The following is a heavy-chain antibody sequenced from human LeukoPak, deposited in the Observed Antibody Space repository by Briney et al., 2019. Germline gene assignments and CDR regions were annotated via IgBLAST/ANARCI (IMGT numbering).Heavy chain of an antibody. Sequence: WRSLRLSCAASGFTFSSYGMHWVGQAPGKGLEWVAVISYDGSNKYYADSVKGRFTISRDNSKNTLYLQMNSLRAEDTAVYYCASLLVVITGTPFDYWGQGTLVTVSS. J-gene: IGHJ4*02. CDR2: ISYDGSNK. V-gene: IGHV3-30*03. D-gene: IGHD3-22*01. CDR1: GFTFSSYG. CDR3: ASLLVVITGTPFDY.